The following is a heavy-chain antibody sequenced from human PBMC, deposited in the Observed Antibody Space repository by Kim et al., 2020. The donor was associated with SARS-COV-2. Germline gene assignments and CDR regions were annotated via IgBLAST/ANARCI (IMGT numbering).Heavy chain of an antibody. J-gene: IGHJ4*02. CDR3: ARDRYSSSSVDF. D-gene: IGHD6-6*01. CDR1: GGSVSSGSYY. V-gene: IGHV4-61*01. Sequence: SETLSLTCTVSGGSVSSGSYYWSWIRQPPGKGLEWIAYIYYTGSTNYNPSVKSRVTISLDTSKNQFSLKLNSVTAADTAVYYRARDRYSSSSVDFWGQGTLVTVSS. CDR2: IYYTGST.